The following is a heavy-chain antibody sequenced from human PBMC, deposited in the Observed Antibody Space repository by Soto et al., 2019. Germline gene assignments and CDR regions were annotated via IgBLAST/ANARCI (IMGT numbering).Heavy chain of an antibody. CDR3: ARLSRTVVVVAAKYYFDY. J-gene: IGHJ4*02. Sequence: SETLSLTCTVSGGSISSSSYYWGWIRQPPGKGLEWIGSIYYSGSTYYNPSLKSRVTISVDTSKNQFSLKLSSVTAADTAVYYCARLSRTVVVVAAKYYFDYWGQGTLVTVSS. CDR2: IYYSGST. CDR1: GGSISSSSYY. D-gene: IGHD2-15*01. V-gene: IGHV4-39*01.